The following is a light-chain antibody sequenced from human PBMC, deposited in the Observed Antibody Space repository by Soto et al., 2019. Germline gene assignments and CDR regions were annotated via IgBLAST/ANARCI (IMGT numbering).Light chain of an antibody. Sequence: IMLTQSPGSLCLSPGERVTLSCSASQRVYSSYLAWYQQRPGQAPRLLFYDASIRATGIPDRFSGSGSGTDFSLTISRLEPEDFAVYYCHQYASSPWTCGQGTMVDIK. V-gene: IGKV3-20*01. CDR2: DAS. J-gene: IGKJ1*01. CDR1: QRVYSSY. CDR3: HQYASSPWT.